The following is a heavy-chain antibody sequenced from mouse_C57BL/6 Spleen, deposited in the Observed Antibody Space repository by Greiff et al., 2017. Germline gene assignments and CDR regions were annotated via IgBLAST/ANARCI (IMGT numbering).Heavy chain of an antibody. J-gene: IGHJ2*01. V-gene: IGHV1-82*01. D-gene: IGHD1-1*01. CDR3: ARWDLLNY. Sequence: QVQLKESGPELVKPGASVKISCKASGYAFSSSWMNWVKQRPGKGLEWIGRIYPGDGDTNYNGKFKGKATLTADKSSSTAYMQLSSLTSEDSAVYFCARWDLLNYWGQGTTLTVSS. CDR2: IYPGDGDT. CDR1: GYAFSSSW.